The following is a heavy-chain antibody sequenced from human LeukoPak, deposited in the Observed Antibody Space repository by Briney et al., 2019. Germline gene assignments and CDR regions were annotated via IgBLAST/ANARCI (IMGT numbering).Heavy chain of an antibody. CDR1: GYTFTSYG. J-gene: IGHJ3*02. CDR2: ISAYNGNT. V-gene: IGHV1-18*01. Sequence: ASVKVSCKASGYTFTSYGISWVRPAPGQGLEWMGWISAYNGNTNYAQKLQGRVTMTTDTSTSTAYMELRSLRSDDTAVYYCAKSRSDCSSTSCYTRDDAFDIWGQGTMLTVSS. CDR3: AKSRSDCSSTSCYTRDDAFDI. D-gene: IGHD2-2*02.